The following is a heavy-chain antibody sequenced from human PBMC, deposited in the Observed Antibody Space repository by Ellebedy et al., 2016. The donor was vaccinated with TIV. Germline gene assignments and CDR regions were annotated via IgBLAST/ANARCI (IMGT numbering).Heavy chain of an antibody. CDR3: ARSTDVWDWFDP. CDR2: ISYDGSNK. V-gene: IGHV3-30-3*01. D-gene: IGHD2-8*01. CDR1: GFTFSSYA. J-gene: IGHJ5*02. Sequence: GESLKISXAASGFTFSSYAMHWVRQAPGKGLEWVAVISYDGSNKYYADSVKGRFTISRDNSKNTLYLQMNSLRAEDTAVYYCARSTDVWDWFDPWGQGTLVTVSS.